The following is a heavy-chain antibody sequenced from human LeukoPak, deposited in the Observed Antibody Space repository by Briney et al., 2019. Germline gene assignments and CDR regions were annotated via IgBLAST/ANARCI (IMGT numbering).Heavy chain of an antibody. J-gene: IGHJ5*02. CDR2: TSSYNDDT. Sequence: ASVKVSCKASGYTFTSYYMHWVRQAPGQGLEWMGWTSSYNDDTDYAQKFQGRVTMTTDTSTSTAYMELRSLRSDDTAVYYCARVVRGIIQSKRSTWLDPWGQGTLVTVSS. V-gene: IGHV1-18*04. D-gene: IGHD3-10*01. CDR3: ARVVRGIIQSKRSTWLDP. CDR1: GYTFTSYY.